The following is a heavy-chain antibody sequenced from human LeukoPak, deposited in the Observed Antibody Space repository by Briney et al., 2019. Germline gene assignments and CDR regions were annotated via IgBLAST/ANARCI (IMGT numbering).Heavy chain of an antibody. CDR2: ISAYNGNT. V-gene: IGHV1-18*01. J-gene: IGHJ3*02. CDR3: ARGGGGDAFDI. D-gene: IGHD2-15*01. CDR1: GYTFTTYG. Sequence: ASVKVSFKASGYTFTTYGITWVRQAPGQGLEWVGWISAYNGNTNYAQNLQGRVTMTTDTSTSTAYIELRSLRSDDTAVYYCARGGGGDAFDIWGQGTMVTVSS.